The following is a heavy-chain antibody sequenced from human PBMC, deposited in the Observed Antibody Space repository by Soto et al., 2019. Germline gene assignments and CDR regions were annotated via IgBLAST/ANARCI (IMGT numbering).Heavy chain of an antibody. J-gene: IGHJ6*03. CDR2: MNPNSGNT. V-gene: IGHV1-8*02. Sequence: ASVKVSCKASGGTFSSYAISWVRQATGQGLEWMGWMNPNSGNTGYAQKFQGRVTMTRNTSISTAYMELSSLRSEDTAVYYGARGSVVPAALRETYYYSYMDVGGKGTTVPVSS. CDR1: GGTFSSYA. D-gene: IGHD2-2*01. CDR3: ARGSVVPAALRETYYYSYMDV.